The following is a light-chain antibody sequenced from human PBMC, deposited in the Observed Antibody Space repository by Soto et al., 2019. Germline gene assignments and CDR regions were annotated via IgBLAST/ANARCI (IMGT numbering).Light chain of an antibody. J-gene: IGLJ1*01. CDR3: AAWDDTSSFV. CDR2: TND. CDR1: SSNIGRNT. V-gene: IGLV1-44*01. Sequence: QSVLTQPPSASGTPGQRVIISCSGGSSNIGRNTVNWYQHLPGTAPRLLIYTNDQRASGVPDRFSGSKSGTSASLAISGLQSEDEADYYCAAWDDTSSFVYGTGTKLTVL.